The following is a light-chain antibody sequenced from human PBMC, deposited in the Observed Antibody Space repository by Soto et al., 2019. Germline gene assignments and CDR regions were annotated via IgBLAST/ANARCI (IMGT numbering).Light chain of an antibody. J-gene: IGKJ1*01. CDR2: GVS. Sequence: EIVLTQSPATLSLSPGERATLSCRASQSISNNLAWYQQKPGQAPRLVIYGVSTRATGIPDRFSGSGSGTDFTLTISRLEPEDFAVYYCQQYGNSPPWTFGQGTKVDIK. CDR1: QSISNN. V-gene: IGKV3-20*01. CDR3: QQYGNSPPWT.